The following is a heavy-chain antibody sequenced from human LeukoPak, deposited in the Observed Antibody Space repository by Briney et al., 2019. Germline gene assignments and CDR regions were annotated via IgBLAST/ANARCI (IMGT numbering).Heavy chain of an antibody. CDR3: VPQKGYGGNPLDY. CDR2: ISSDGITI. D-gene: IGHD4-23*01. Sequence: GGSLRLFCAASGFTFSSYAMNWVRQAPGKGLEWVSYISSDGITIYYADSVKGRITISRDNARNSLYLQMNSLRAEDTAVYYCVPQKGYGGNPLDYWGQGTLVTVSS. V-gene: IGHV3-48*01. CDR1: GFTFSSYA. J-gene: IGHJ4*02.